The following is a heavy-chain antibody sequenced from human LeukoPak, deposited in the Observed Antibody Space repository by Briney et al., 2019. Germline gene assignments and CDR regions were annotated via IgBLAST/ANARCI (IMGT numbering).Heavy chain of an antibody. Sequence: GGSLRLSCAASGFTFSSYWMSWVRQAPGKGLEWVANIKQDGSEKYYVDSVKGRFTISRDNAKNSLYLQMNSLRAEDTAVYYCARPRYYDSSGYAHWGQGTLVTVSS. CDR3: ARPRYYDSSGYAH. J-gene: IGHJ4*02. V-gene: IGHV3-7*01. D-gene: IGHD3-22*01. CDR1: GFTFSSYW. CDR2: IKQDGSEK.